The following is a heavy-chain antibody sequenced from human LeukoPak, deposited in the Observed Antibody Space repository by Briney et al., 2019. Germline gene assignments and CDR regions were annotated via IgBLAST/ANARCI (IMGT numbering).Heavy chain of an antibody. J-gene: IGHJ4*02. V-gene: IGHV4-34*01. D-gene: IGHD3-3*01. CDR3: ARRQGGFWSGYYPKPEYFDY. CDR2: INHSGST. Sequence: SETLSLTCAVYGGSFSGYYWSWIRQPPWKGLEWIGEINHSGSTNYNPSLKSRVTISVDTSKNQFSLKLSSVTAADTAVYYCARRQGGFWSGYYPKPEYFDYWGQGTLVTVSS. CDR1: GGSFSGYY.